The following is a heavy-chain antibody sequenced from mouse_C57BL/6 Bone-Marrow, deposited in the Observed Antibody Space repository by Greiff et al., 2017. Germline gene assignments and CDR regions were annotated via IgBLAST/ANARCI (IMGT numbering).Heavy chain of an antibody. CDR3: AIRGLLARHFDY. J-gene: IGHJ2*01. D-gene: IGHD2-3*01. CDR1: GYTFTSYW. V-gene: IGHV1-59*01. Sequence: VKLQQPGAELVRPGTSVKLSCKASGYTFTSYWMHWVKQRPGKGLEWIGVIDPSDSYTNYNQKFKGKVTLTVDTSSSTAYMQLSSLTSEDSAVYNCAIRGLLARHFDYWGQGTTLTVSS. CDR2: IDPSDSYT.